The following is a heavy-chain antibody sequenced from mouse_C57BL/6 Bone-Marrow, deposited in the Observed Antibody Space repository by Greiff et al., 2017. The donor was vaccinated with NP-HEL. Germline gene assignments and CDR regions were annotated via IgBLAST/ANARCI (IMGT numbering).Heavy chain of an antibody. Sequence: QVQLKESGPGLVQPSQSLSITCTVSGFSLTSYGVHWVRQSPGKGLEWLGVIWSGGSTDYNAAFISRLSISKDNSKSQVFFKMNSLQADDTAIYYCARNSITTVGFDVWGTGTTVTVSS. CDR2: IWSGGST. CDR1: GFSLTSYG. V-gene: IGHV2-2*01. D-gene: IGHD1-1*01. J-gene: IGHJ1*03. CDR3: ARNSITTVGFDV.